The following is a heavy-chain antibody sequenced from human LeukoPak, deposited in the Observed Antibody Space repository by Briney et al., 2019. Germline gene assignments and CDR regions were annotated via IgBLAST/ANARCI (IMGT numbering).Heavy chain of an antibody. J-gene: IGHJ5*02. CDR3: AKATGIAVAGSWFDP. CDR1: GFTFDDYA. CDR2: ISWNRGSI. Sequence: GGSLRLSCAASGFTFDDYAVHWVRQAPGKGLEWVSGISWNRGSIGYADSVKGRFTISRDNAKNSLYLQMNSLRAEDTALYYCAKATGIAVAGSWFDPWGQGTLVTVSS. D-gene: IGHD6-19*01. V-gene: IGHV3-9*01.